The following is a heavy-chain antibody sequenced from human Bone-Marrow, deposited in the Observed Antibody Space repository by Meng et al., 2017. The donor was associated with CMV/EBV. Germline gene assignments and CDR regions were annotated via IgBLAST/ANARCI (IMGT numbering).Heavy chain of an antibody. V-gene: IGHV1-69*05. D-gene: IGHD1-7*01. Sequence: SVKVSCKASGDTFSSYAISWVRQAPGQGLEWMGGIIPIFGTANYAQKFQGRVTITTDESTSTAYMELSSLRSEDTAVYYCATQKTGAGTTLWAFDYWGQGTLVTVSS. CDR2: IIPIFGTA. CDR1: GDTFSSYA. J-gene: IGHJ4*02. CDR3: ATQKTGAGTTLWAFDY.